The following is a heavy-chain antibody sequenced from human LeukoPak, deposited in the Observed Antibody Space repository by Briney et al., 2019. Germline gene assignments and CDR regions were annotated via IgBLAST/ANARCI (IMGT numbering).Heavy chain of an antibody. V-gene: IGHV1-24*01. J-gene: IGHJ4*02. CDR3: ATARSSWYGREYYFDY. CDR2: FDPEDGET. D-gene: IGHD6-13*01. CDR1: GYTLTELS. Sequence: ASVKVSCKVSGYTLTELSMHWVRQAPGKGLEWMGGFDPEDGETIYAQKFQGSVTMTEDTSTDTAHMELSSLRSEDTAVYYCATARSSWYGREYYFDYWGQGTLVTVSS.